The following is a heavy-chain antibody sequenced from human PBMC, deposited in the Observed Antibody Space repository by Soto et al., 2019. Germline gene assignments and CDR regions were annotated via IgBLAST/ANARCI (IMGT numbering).Heavy chain of an antibody. Sequence: GASVKVSCKASGYTFTSYGISWVRQAPGQGLEWMGWISAYNGNTNYAQKLQGRVTMTTGTATSTAYMELRSLRSDDTAVYYCARTGYSTSWHSRDYYGRDVWGQGTTVTVSS. V-gene: IGHV1-18*01. CDR3: ARTGYSTSWHSRDYYGRDV. D-gene: IGHD6-13*01. CDR1: GYTFTSYG. J-gene: IGHJ6*02. CDR2: ISAYNGNT.